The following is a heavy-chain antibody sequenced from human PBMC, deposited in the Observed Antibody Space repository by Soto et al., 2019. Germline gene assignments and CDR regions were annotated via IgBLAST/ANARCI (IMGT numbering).Heavy chain of an antibody. V-gene: IGHV4-31*03. CDR2: IYYSGST. CDR1: GGSISSGGYY. J-gene: IGHJ6*02. CDR3: ASSSTSLGMDV. Sequence: QVQLQESGPGLVKPSQTLSLTCTVSGGSISSGGYYWSWIRQHPGKGLEWIGYIYYSGSTYYNPSXKXXVTIPVDTSKNQFSLKLSSVTAADTAVYYCASSSTSLGMDVWGQGTTVTVSS. D-gene: IGHD2-2*01.